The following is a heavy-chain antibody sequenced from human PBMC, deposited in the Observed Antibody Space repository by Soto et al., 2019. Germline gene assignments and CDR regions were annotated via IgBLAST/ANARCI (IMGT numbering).Heavy chain of an antibody. CDR2: INPNSGGT. CDR1: GYTFTGYY. J-gene: IGHJ6*02. V-gene: IGHV1-2*04. D-gene: IGHD6-13*01. CDR3: ARGQYRSSWYGFFETTHTYYYGMDV. Sequence: ASVKVSCKASGYTFTGYYMHWVRQAPGQGLEWMGWINPNSGGTNYAQKFQGWVTMTRDTSISTAYMELSRLRSDDTAVYYCARGQYRSSWYGFFETTHTYYYGMDVWGQGTTVTVSS.